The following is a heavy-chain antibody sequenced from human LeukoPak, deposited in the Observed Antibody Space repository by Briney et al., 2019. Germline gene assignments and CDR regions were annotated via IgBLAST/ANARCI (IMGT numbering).Heavy chain of an antibody. CDR1: VYTFTGYY. CDR2: INPNSGVT. CDR3: ARGRAYYYGSGSYYAFDY. V-gene: IGHV1-2*02. D-gene: IGHD3-10*01. Sequence: ASVKVSCKASVYTFTGYYMHWVRQAPGQGLEWMGWINPNSGVTNYAQKFQGRVTMTRDTSISTAYMELSRLRSDDTAVYYCARGRAYYYGSGSYYAFDYWGQGTLVTVSS. J-gene: IGHJ4*02.